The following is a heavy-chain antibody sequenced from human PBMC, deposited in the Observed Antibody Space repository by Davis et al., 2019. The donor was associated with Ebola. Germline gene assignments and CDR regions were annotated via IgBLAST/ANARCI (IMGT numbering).Heavy chain of an antibody. J-gene: IGHJ6*02. Sequence: PSETLSLTCTVSGGSISSGGYYWSWIRQHPGKGLEWIGYIYYSGSTYYNPSLKSRVTISVDTSKNQFSLKLSSVTAADTAVYYCARGGVVVHGMDVWGQGTTVTVSS. CDR1: GGSISSGGYY. D-gene: IGHD2-15*01. CDR3: ARGGVVVHGMDV. CDR2: IYYSGST. V-gene: IGHV4-31*03.